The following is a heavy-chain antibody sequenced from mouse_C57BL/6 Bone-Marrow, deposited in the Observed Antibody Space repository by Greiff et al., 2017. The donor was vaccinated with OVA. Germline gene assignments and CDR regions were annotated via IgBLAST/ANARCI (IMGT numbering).Heavy chain of an antibody. CDR3: ARYKHYDYFFDY. D-gene: IGHD2-4*01. CDR2: IRNKANGYTT. Sequence: EVKLVESGGGLVQPGGSLSLSCAASGFTFTDYYMSWVRQPPGKALEWLGFIRNKANGYTTEYSASVKGRFTISRDNSKSILYLQMNALRAEDSATYYCARYKHYDYFFDYWGQGTTLTVSS. CDR1: GFTFTDYY. V-gene: IGHV7-3*01. J-gene: IGHJ2*01.